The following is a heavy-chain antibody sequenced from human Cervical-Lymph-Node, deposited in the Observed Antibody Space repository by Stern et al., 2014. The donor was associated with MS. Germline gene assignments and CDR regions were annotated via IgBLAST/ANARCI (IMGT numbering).Heavy chain of an antibody. CDR3: ARGNWNYEGMGY. V-gene: IGHV3-33*01. CDR2: IWDDGNKK. CDR1: GFTFSNDG. D-gene: IGHD1-7*01. Sequence: VQLVESGGGVVQPGRSLRLSCAASGFTFSNDGMHWVRQAPGKGLEWLAVIWDDGNKKYYADSVKGRFPISRDNSKNTLFLQMSSLTAEDTALYYCARGNWNYEGMGYWGQGTLVTVSS. J-gene: IGHJ4*02.